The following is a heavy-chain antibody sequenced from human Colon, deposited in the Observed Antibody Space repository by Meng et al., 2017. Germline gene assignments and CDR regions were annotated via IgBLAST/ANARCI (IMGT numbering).Heavy chain of an antibody. CDR2: IWFDGSNK. Sequence: QGQLVGAGGDVVQPGRSLRLSCVASGFSFSTYGMHWVRQAPGKGLEWVAIIWFDGSNKYYGDSVKGRFTISRDNSKNTLYLQMNSLRVEDTAVYYCARGATPENFDYWGQGTLVTLSS. CDR1: GFSFSTYG. V-gene: IGHV3-33*01. CDR3: ARGATPENFDY. J-gene: IGHJ4*02.